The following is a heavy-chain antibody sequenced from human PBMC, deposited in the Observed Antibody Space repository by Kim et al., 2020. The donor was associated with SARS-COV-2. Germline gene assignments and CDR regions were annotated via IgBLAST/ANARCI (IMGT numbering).Heavy chain of an antibody. J-gene: IGHJ4*02. CDR3: ASSRLSDYVWGSYRYFDY. D-gene: IGHD3-16*02. V-gene: IGHV1-18*04. CDR1: GYTFTSYG. Sequence: ASVKVSCKASGYTFTSYGISWVRQAPGQGLEWMGWISAYNGNTNYAQKLQGRVTMTTDTSTSTAYMELRSLRSDDTAVYYCASSRLSDYVWGSYRYFDYWGQGTLVTVSS. CDR2: ISAYNGNT.